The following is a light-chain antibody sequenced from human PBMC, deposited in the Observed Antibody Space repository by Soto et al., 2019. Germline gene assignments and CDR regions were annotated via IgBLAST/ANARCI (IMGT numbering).Light chain of an antibody. J-gene: IGLJ2*01. CDR1: SSDVGGYNY. Sequence: QSVLTQPPSASGSPGQSVTISCTGTSSDVGGYNYVSWYQQYPGKAPKLMIYEVSKRPSGVPDRFSGSKSGNTASLTVSGLQAEDEADYYCSSYAGSNNLGVVFGGGTKLTVL. V-gene: IGLV2-8*01. CDR2: EVS. CDR3: SSYAGSNNLGVV.